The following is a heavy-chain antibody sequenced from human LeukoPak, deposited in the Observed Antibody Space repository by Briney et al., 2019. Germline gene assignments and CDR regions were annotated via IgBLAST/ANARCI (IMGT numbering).Heavy chain of an antibody. Sequence: GGSLRLSCAASGFTFKKYWMNWVRQVPGKGLECLANIKEDGSETYYADSVKGRFTISRDNAKNSLFLQMNSLRAEDTAIYYCAREGHCTTTRCYEDYWGQGALVTVSS. CDR1: GFTFKKYW. CDR2: IKEDGSET. D-gene: IGHD2-2*01. CDR3: AREGHCTTTRCYEDY. J-gene: IGHJ4*02. V-gene: IGHV3-7*01.